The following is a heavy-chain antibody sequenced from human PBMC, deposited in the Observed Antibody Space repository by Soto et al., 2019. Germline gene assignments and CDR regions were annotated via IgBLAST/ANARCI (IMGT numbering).Heavy chain of an antibody. CDR3: ARDAPPPELRFLEWHNYDYNGMDV. Sequence: ASVKVSCKTSCYSFTACGISCVRQAPGQGLEWMGWISCYNGKTKYAQKVQGRVTMTTDTSTSTAYMEVRSLRSDDTAIYYCARDAPPPELRFLEWHNYDYNGMDVWGQGTTVTVSS. J-gene: IGHJ6*02. D-gene: IGHD3-3*01. CDR1: CYSFTACG. V-gene: IGHV1-18*01. CDR2: ISCYNGKT.